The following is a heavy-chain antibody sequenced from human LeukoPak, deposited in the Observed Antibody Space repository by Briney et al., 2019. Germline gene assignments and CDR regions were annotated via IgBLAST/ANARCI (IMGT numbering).Heavy chain of an antibody. Sequence: PGRSLRPSCAASGFTFSSYGMHWVRQAPGKGLEWVAVISYDGSNKYYADSVKGRFTISRDNSKNTLYLQMNSLRAEDTAVYYCAKGKWLRLFDYWGQGTLVTVSS. CDR3: AKGKWLRLFDY. CDR1: GFTFSSYG. D-gene: IGHD3-22*01. CDR2: ISYDGSNK. J-gene: IGHJ4*02. V-gene: IGHV3-30*18.